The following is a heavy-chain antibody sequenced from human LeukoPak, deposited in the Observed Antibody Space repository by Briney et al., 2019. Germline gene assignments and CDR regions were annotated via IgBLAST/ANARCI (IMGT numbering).Heavy chain of an antibody. Sequence: GASVKVSCKASGGTFSSYAISWVRQAPGQGLEWMGRIIPIFGIANYAQKFQGRVTITADKSTSTAYMELSSLRSDDTAVYHCARGLRRSGSYPGYWGQGTLVTVSS. J-gene: IGHJ4*02. CDR3: ARGLRRSGSYPGY. V-gene: IGHV1-69*04. D-gene: IGHD1-26*01. CDR1: GGTFSSYA. CDR2: IIPIFGIA.